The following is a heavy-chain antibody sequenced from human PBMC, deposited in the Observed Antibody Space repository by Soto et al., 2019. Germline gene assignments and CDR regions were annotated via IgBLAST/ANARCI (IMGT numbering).Heavy chain of an antibody. Sequence: PGGSLRLSCAASGLTFSSYGMHWVRQAPGKGLEWVAVISYDGSNKYYADSVKGRFTISRDNSKNTLYLQMNSLRAEDTAVYYCAKDLTTGTTGFDYWGQGTLVTVSS. J-gene: IGHJ4*02. D-gene: IGHD1-1*01. CDR1: GLTFSSYG. V-gene: IGHV3-30*18. CDR3: AKDLTTGTTGFDY. CDR2: ISYDGSNK.